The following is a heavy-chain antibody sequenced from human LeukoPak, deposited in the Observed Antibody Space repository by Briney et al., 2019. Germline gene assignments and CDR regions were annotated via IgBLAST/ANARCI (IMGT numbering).Heavy chain of an antibody. D-gene: IGHD3-22*01. CDR1: GGSISSYY. V-gene: IGHV4-4*07. Sequence: PSETLSLTCTVSGGSISSYYWSWIRQPAGKGLEWIGRIYTSGSTNYNPSLKSRVTMSVDTSENQFSLKLSSVTAADTAVYYCARDTYYYDSRDWFDPWGQGTLVTVSS. J-gene: IGHJ5*02. CDR3: ARDTYYYDSRDWFDP. CDR2: IYTSGST.